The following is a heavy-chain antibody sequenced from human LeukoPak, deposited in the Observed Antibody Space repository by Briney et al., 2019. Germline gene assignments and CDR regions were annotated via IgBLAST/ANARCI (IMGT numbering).Heavy chain of an antibody. D-gene: IGHD3-3*01. CDR1: GFTFSSYW. J-gene: IGHJ4*02. V-gene: IGHV3-7*01. Sequence: GGSLRLSCAASGFTFSSYWMSWVRQAPGKGLEWVANIKQDGSEKYYVDSVKGRFTISRDNARNSLYLQMNSLRAEDTAVYYCARSQFLGPWALRFLGPDYWGQGTLVTVSS. CDR2: IKQDGSEK. CDR3: ARSQFLGPWALRFLGPDY.